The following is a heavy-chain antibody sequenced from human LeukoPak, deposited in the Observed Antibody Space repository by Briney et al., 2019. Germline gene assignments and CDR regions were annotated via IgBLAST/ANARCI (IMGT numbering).Heavy chain of an antibody. CDR3: ASDVLLWFGELRTTKDY. Sequence: GRCLRLSCAASGFTFSSYSMNWVRQAPGKGLEWVSSISSSSSYIYYADSVKGRFTISRDNAKNSLYLQMNSLRAEDTAVYYCASDVLLWFGELRTTKDYWGQGTLVTVSS. J-gene: IGHJ4*02. CDR2: ISSSSSYI. V-gene: IGHV3-21*01. D-gene: IGHD3-10*01. CDR1: GFTFSSYS.